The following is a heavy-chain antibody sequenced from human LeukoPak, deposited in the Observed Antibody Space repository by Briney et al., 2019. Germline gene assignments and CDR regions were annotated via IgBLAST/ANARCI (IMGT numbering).Heavy chain of an antibody. Sequence: GGSLRLSCAASGFTFSTYCMTWVRQAPGKGLECVANIKQDGSEKYYVDSVKGRFTISRDNAKNSLYLQMNSLRAEDTAVYHCAREGGPPPWYFDLGGRGTLVTVSS. CDR2: IKQDGSEK. J-gene: IGHJ2*01. D-gene: IGHD3-16*01. V-gene: IGHV3-7*04. CDR3: AREGGPPPWYFDL. CDR1: GFTFSTYC.